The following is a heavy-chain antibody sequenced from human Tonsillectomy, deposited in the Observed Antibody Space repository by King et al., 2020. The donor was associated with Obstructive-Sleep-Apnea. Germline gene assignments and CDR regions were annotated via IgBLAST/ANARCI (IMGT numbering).Heavy chain of an antibody. CDR3: ARVGSSGWYLGAFDI. CDR1: GGSFSGYY. J-gene: IGHJ3*02. CDR2: INHSGST. V-gene: IGHV4-34*01. D-gene: IGHD6-19*01. Sequence: VQLQQWGAGLLKPSETLSLTCAVYGGSFSGYYWSWIRQPPGKGLEWIGEINHSGSTNYNPSLKSRVTISVDTSKNQCSLKLSSVTAADTAVYYCARVGSSGWYLGAFDIWGQGTMVTVSS.